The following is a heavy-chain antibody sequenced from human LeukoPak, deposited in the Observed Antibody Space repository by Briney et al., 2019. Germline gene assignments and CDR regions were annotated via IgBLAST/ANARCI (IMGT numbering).Heavy chain of an antibody. J-gene: IGHJ3*02. D-gene: IGHD2-15*01. CDR1: GVDIYSSTYY. Sequence: SETLSLNCTVSGVDIYSSTYYWAWIRQPPGKGLEFIGSIYYNEDTYSNPSLKSRLTISVDTSTNQFSLRLNSVTAADTAVYFCARQLAAGNDAFDIWGQGTMVTVSS. CDR3: ARQLAAGNDAFDI. CDR2: IYYNEDT. V-gene: IGHV4-39*01.